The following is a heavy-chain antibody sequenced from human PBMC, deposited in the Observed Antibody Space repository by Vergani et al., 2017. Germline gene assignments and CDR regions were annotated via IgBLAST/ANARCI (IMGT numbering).Heavy chain of an antibody. V-gene: IGHV4-34*01. CDR3: AREPDAFDI. Sequence: QVQLQQWGAGLLKPSETLSLTCAVYGGSFSGYYWSWTRQPPGKGLEWIGEINHSGSTNYNPSHKSRVTISVDTSKNQFSLRLSSVTAADTAVYYCAREPDAFDIWGQGTMVTVSS. CDR2: INHSGST. J-gene: IGHJ3*02. CDR1: GGSFSGYY. D-gene: IGHD1-14*01.